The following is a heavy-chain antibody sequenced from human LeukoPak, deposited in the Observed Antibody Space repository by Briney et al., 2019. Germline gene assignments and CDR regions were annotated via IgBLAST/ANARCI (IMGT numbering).Heavy chain of an antibody. J-gene: IGHJ4*02. Sequence: SETLSLTCTVSGHSISSGYYWGWIRQPPGKGLEWIGSIYHSGSTYYNPSLKSRVTISVDTSKNQFSLKLSSVTAADTAVYYCARDLGMAGIAPVDYWGQGTLVTVSS. D-gene: IGHD6-19*01. CDR3: ARDLGMAGIAPVDY. V-gene: IGHV4-38-2*02. CDR1: GHSISSGYY. CDR2: IYHSGST.